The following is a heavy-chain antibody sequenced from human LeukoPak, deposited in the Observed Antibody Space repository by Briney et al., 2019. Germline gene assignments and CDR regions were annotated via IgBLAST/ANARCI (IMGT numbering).Heavy chain of an antibody. D-gene: IGHD3-10*01. CDR2: ISAYNGNT. CDR1: GGTFSSYA. V-gene: IGHV1-18*01. Sequence: ASVKVSCKASGGTFSSYAISWVRQAPGQGLEWMGWISAYNGNTNYAQKLQGRVTMTTDTSTSTAYMELRSLRSDDTAVYYCARDSSSRGNWFDPWGQGTLVTVSS. J-gene: IGHJ5*02. CDR3: ARDSSSRGNWFDP.